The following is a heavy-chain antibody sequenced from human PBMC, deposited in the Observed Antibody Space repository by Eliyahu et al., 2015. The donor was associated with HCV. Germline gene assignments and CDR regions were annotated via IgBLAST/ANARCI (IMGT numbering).Heavy chain of an antibody. V-gene: IGHV3-21*01. J-gene: IGHJ1*01. D-gene: IGHD3-10*01. CDR1: GFTFSSYS. CDR3: ARGTMVRGELYFQH. CDR2: ISSSSSYI. Sequence: EVQLVESGGGLVKPGGSLRLSCAASGFTFSSYSMNWVRQAPGKGLEWVSSISSSSSYIYYADSVKGRFTISRDNAKNSLYLQMNSLRAEDTAVYYCARGTMVRGELYFQHWGQGTLVTVSS.